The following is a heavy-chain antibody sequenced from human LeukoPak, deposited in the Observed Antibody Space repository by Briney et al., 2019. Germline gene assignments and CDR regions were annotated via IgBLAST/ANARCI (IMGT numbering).Heavy chain of an antibody. CDR3: AKGLGYYYYYYMDV. V-gene: IGHV3-23*01. CDR1: GFTFSSYG. J-gene: IGHJ6*03. CDR2: ISGNGDST. D-gene: IGHD3-16*01. Sequence: GGSLRLSCAASGFTFSSYGMSWVRQAPGKGLEWISGISGNGDSTYYVDSVRGRFTISRDNSKNTLYMEMNSLRAEDTAVYYCAKGLGYYYYYYMDVWGKGTTVTVSS.